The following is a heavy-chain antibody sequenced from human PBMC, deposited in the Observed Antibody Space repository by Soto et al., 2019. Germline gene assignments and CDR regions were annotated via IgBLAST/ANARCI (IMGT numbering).Heavy chain of an antibody. CDR3: ARSPGETAPYMDV. V-gene: IGHV4-59*01. Sequence: SETLSLTCTVSGGSISSYYWSWIRQPPGKGLEWIGYIYYSGSTNYNPSLKSRVTISVDTSKNQFSLKLSSVTAADTAVYYCARSPGETAPYMDVWGKGTTVTVSS. J-gene: IGHJ6*03. CDR2: IYYSGST. D-gene: IGHD3-10*01. CDR1: GGSISSYY.